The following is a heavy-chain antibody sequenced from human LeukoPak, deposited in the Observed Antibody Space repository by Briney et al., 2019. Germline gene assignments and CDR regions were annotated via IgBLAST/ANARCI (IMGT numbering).Heavy chain of an antibody. CDR3: ARLYRLSSRVMDAFDI. D-gene: IGHD6-13*01. CDR2: VFYSGST. V-gene: IGHV4-39*01. Sequence: SETLSLTCTVSGDSISSTSDYWGWIRQPPGKGLEWIGSVFYSGSTYYNPSLKSRVTISVDTSKNQFSLRLSSMTAADTAVYYCARLYRLSSRVMDAFDIWGQGTMVTASS. J-gene: IGHJ3*02. CDR1: GDSISSTSDY.